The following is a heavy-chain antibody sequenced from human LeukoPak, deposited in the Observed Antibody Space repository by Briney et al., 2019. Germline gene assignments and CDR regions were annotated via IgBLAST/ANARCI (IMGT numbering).Heavy chain of an antibody. D-gene: IGHD2-2*01. Sequence: SSETLSLTCAVYGGSFSGYYWSWIRQPPGKGLEWIGEINHSGSTNYNPSLKSRITISVDRSKNQFSLKLCSVTAADTAVYYCARDSGSDCSSTSCYPDYWGQGTLVTVSS. CDR2: INHSGST. J-gene: IGHJ4*02. V-gene: IGHV4-34*01. CDR3: ARDSGSDCSSTSCYPDY. CDR1: GGSFSGYY.